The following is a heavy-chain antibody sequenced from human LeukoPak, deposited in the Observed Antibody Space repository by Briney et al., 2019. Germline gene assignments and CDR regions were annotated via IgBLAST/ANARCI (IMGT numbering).Heavy chain of an antibody. CDR1: GFTVSDNY. J-gene: IGHJ5*02. CDR2: IYSDGST. Sequence: GGSLRLSCAASGFTVSDNYMSWVRQAPGKGLEWVSVIYSDGSTYYADSVKGRFTISRDNSKNTLYLQMNSLRAEDTAVYYCTKRTSTLDDPWGQGTLVTVSS. D-gene: IGHD1-1*01. V-gene: IGHV3-53*01. CDR3: TKRTSTLDDP.